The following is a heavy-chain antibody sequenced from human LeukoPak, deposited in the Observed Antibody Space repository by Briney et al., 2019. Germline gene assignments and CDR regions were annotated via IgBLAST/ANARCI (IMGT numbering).Heavy chain of an antibody. CDR1: GGSMSSYY. Sequence: SETLSLTCTVSGGSMSSYYWSWIRQPPGKGLQWIGYIYYTGSTNYNPSLKSRVTISVDTSKNQFSLKLSSVTAADTGVYYCARDYTMTHAFDIWGQGTLVTVSS. CDR2: IYYTGST. D-gene: IGHD3-22*01. V-gene: IGHV4-59*01. J-gene: IGHJ3*02. CDR3: ARDYTMTHAFDI.